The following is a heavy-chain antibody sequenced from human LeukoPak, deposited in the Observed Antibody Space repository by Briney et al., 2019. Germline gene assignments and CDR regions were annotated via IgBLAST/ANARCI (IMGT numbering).Heavy chain of an antibody. V-gene: IGHV3-48*03. J-gene: IGHJ6*03. D-gene: IGHD3-3*02. CDR1: GFTFSSYE. CDR3: ARVIRYYMDV. Sequence: GGSLRLSCAASGFTFSSYEMNWVRQAPGKGLEWVSYISSSGRTIYYADSVKGRFTISRDNAKNSLYLQMNSLRAEDTAVYYCARVIRYYMDVWGKGTTVTVSS. CDR2: ISSSGRTI.